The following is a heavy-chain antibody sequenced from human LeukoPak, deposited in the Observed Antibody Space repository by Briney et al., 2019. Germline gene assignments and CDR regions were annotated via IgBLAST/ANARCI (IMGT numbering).Heavy chain of an antibody. V-gene: IGHV3-23*01. CDR3: AKVIRYSGSYTGLDY. CDR2: ISGSGGST. J-gene: IGHJ4*02. D-gene: IGHD1-26*01. Sequence: GGSLRLSCAASGFTFSSYAMSWVRQAPGKGLEWVSAISGSGGSTYYADSVKGRFTISRDNSKNTLYLQMNSLRAEDTAVYYCAKVIRYSGSYTGLDYWGQGTLVTVSS. CDR1: GFTFSSYA.